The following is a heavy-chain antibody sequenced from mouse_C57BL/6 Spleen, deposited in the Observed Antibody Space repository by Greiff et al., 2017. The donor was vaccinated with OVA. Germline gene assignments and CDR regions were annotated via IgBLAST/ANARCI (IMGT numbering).Heavy chain of an antibody. V-gene: IGHV1-22*01. CDR3: SRQRDYNWYFDV. CDR1: GYTFTDYN. D-gene: IGHD2-4*01. CDR2: INPNNGGT. Sequence: EVKLQESGPELVKPGASVKMSCKASGYTFTDYNMHWVKQSHGKSLEWIGYINPNNGGTSYNQKFKGKATLTVNKSSSTAYMELRSLTSDDSAVYYCSRQRDYNWYFDVWGTGTTVTVSS. J-gene: IGHJ1*03.